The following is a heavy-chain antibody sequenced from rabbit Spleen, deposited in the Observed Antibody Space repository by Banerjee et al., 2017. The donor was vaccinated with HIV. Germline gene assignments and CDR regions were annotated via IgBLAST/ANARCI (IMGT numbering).Heavy chain of an antibody. CDR1: GFTISSSYW. V-gene: IGHV1S45*01. J-gene: IGHJ3*01. CDR3: ARGGSSYRDFSL. CDR2: IYVYNGNT. D-gene: IGHD7-1*01. Sequence: QEQLVESGGGLVQPEGSLTLTCTASGFTISSSYWMCWVRQAPGKGLEWIACIYVYNGNTYYASWAKGQFTISKTSSTTVTLQMTSLTAADTAIYFCARGGSSYRDFSLWGQGTLVTVS.